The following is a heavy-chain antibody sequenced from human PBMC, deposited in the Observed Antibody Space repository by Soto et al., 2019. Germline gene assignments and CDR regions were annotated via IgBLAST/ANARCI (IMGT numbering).Heavy chain of an antibody. V-gene: IGHV3-49*03. Sequence: GGSLRLSCTASGFTFGDYAMSWFRQAPGKGLEWVGFIRSKAYGGTTEYAASVKGRFTISRDDSKSIAYLQMNSLKTEDTAVYYCSSDRTRYCTNGVCSDAFDIWGQGTMVTVSS. CDR2: IRSKAYGGTT. D-gene: IGHD2-8*01. J-gene: IGHJ3*02. CDR1: GFTFGDYA. CDR3: SSDRTRYCTNGVCSDAFDI.